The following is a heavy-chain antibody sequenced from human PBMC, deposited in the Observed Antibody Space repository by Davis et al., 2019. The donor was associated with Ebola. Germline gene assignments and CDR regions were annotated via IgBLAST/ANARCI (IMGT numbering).Heavy chain of an antibody. Sequence: MPSETLSLTCTVSGDSINYYYWSWIRQPPGKGLEWIGYIYYSGSTNYNPSLKSRVTISVDTSKNQFSLKLSSVTAADTAVYYCARALPRAAAQVGWFDPWGQGTLVTVSS. D-gene: IGHD6-13*01. CDR1: GDSINYYY. CDR3: ARALPRAAAQVGWFDP. V-gene: IGHV4-59*01. J-gene: IGHJ5*02. CDR2: IYYSGST.